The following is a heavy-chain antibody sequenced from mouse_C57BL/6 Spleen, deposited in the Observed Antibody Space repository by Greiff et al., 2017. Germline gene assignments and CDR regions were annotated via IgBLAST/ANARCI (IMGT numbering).Heavy chain of an antibody. V-gene: IGHV1-22*01. J-gene: IGHJ1*03. Sequence: VQLQQSGPELVKPGASVKMSCKASGYTFTDYNMHWVKQSPGKSLEWIGYINPNNGGTSYNQKFKGKATVTVNKSSSTDYMEIRSLTSEDSAVYYCARATTVVAPDWYFDVWGTGTTVTVSS. CDR2: INPNNGGT. D-gene: IGHD1-1*01. CDR3: ARATTVVAPDWYFDV. CDR1: GYTFTDYN.